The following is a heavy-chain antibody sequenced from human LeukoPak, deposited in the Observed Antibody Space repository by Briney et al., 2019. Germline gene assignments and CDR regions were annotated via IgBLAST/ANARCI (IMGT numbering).Heavy chain of an antibody. CDR2: IRSKAYGGTT. D-gene: IGHD6-6*01. CDR3: TTSSCCEKNVCQTYFDF. CDR1: GFTFGDYA. J-gene: IGHJ4*02. V-gene: IGHV3-49*03. Sequence: GGSLRLSCTASGFTFGDYAMSWFRQAPGKGLEWVGFIRSKAYGGTTEYAASVKGRFTIARDDSKSIAYLQMNSLKTEDTAVYYCTTSSCCEKNVCQTYFDFWGQGTLVTVSS.